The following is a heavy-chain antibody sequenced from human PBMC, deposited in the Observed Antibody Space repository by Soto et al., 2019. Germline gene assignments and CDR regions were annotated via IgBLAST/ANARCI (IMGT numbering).Heavy chain of an antibody. CDR2: ISAYSGNT. CDR1: GYTFTSYG. J-gene: IGHJ6*03. V-gene: IGHV1-18*01. CDR3: ARVGGNFLRDYYYYYMDV. Sequence: QVQLVQSGAEVKKPGASVKVSCKASGYTFTSYGISWVRQAPGQGLEWMGWISAYSGNTNYAQKLKGRVTMTTDTSTSKAYMELRSLRSDDTAVYYRARVGGNFLRDYYYYYMDVWGKGTTVTVS. D-gene: IGHD3-16*01.